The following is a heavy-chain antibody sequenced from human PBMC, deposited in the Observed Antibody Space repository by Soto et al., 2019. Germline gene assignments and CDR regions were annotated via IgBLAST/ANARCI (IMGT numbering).Heavy chain of an antibody. CDR3: ASGEYCSGGSCYYPTDYYGMDV. Sequence: PGGSLRLSCAASGFTFSDYYMSWIRQAPGKGLEWVSYISSSSGYTNYADSVKGRFTISRDNAKNSLYLQMNSLRAEDTAVYYCASGEYCSGGSCYYPTDYYGMDVWGQGTTFTVSS. CDR2: ISSSSGYT. V-gene: IGHV3-11*06. CDR1: GFTFSDYY. J-gene: IGHJ6*02. D-gene: IGHD2-15*01.